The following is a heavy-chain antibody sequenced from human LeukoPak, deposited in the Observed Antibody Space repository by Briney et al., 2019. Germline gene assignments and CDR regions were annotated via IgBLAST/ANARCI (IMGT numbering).Heavy chain of an antibody. CDR3: ARSGYNRFDY. D-gene: IGHD5-24*01. CDR2: FSDSGGST. J-gene: IGHJ4*02. Sequence: GGSLRLSCAASGFTFSSYAMSWVRQAPGKGLGWVSTFSDSGGSTYYADSVKGRFTISRDNSKNTLYLQMSSLRADDTAVYYCARSGYNRFDYWGQGALVTVSS. V-gene: IGHV3-23*01. CDR1: GFTFSSYA.